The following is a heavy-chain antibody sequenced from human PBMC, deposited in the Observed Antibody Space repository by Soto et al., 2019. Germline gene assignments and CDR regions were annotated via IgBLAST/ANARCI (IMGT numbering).Heavy chain of an antibody. V-gene: IGHV6-1*01. D-gene: IGHD2-15*01. CDR1: GDSVSSNSAA. J-gene: IGHJ5*02. Sequence: QVQLQQSGPGLVKPSQTLSLTCAISGDSVSSNSAAWNWIRQSPSRGLEWLGRTYYRSKWYNDYAVTVKSRITINPDTSKNQFSLQLNSVTPEDTAVYYCARADCSGGSCWAWSNWFDPWGQGTLVTVSS. CDR3: ARADCSGGSCWAWSNWFDP. CDR2: TYYRSKWYN.